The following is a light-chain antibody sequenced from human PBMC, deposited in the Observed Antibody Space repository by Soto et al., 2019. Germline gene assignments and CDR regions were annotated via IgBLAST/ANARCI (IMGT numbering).Light chain of an antibody. J-gene: IGLJ2*01. CDR3: CSYAGSSTLVV. CDR1: SSDVGSYNL. Sequence: QSALTQPASVSGSPGQSITISCTGTSSDVGSYNLVSWYQQHPGKAPKLMIYEGSKRPSGVSNRFSGSKSGNTDSLTISGLQAEDEADYYCCSYAGSSTLVVFGGGTKLTVL. V-gene: IGLV2-23*01. CDR2: EGS.